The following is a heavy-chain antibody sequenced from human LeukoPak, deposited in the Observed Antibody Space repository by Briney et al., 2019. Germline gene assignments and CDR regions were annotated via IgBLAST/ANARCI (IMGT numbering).Heavy chain of an antibody. Sequence: ASVKVSCKASGYTFTSYAMNWVRQAPGQGLEWMGWMNPNSGNTGYAQKFQGRVTMTRNTSISTAYMELSSLRSEDTTVYYCARRDDYGDYWGQGTLVTVSS. CDR1: GYTFTSYA. CDR3: ARRDDYGDY. V-gene: IGHV1-8*02. CDR2: MNPNSGNT. J-gene: IGHJ4*02.